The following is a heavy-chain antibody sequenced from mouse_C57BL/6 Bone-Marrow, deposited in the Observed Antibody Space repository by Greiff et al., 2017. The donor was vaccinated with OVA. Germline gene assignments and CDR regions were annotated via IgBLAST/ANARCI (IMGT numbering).Heavy chain of an antibody. V-gene: IGHV14-1*01. Sequence: VQLQQSGAELVRPGASVKLSCTASGFNIKDYYMHWVKQRPEQGLEWIGRIDPEDGDTEYAPKFPGKATMTADTSSNTAYLQLSSLTSEDTAVYYCTLIYYDYGDWYFDVWGTGTTVTVSS. CDR2: IDPEDGDT. CDR1: GFNIKDYY. D-gene: IGHD2-4*01. J-gene: IGHJ1*03. CDR3: TLIYYDYGDWYFDV.